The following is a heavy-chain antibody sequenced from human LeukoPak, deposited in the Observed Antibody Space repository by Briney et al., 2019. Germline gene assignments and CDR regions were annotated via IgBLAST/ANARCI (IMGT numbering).Heavy chain of an antibody. CDR3: AKDGISCCFQH. CDR1: GFTFSSYA. D-gene: IGHD2-8*02. V-gene: IGHV3-23*01. J-gene: IGHJ1*01. Sequence: GGSLRLSWAASGFTFSSYAMSWVRQAPGKGLEWVSANSGSGGSTYYADSVRGRFTISRDNSKNTLYLQMNSLRAEDTAVYSCAKDGISCCFQHWGQETLVIVAS. CDR2: NSGSGGST.